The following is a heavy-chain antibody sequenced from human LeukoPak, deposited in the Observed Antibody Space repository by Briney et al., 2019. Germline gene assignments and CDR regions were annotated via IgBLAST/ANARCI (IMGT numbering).Heavy chain of an antibody. CDR2: ISSSSSYI. CDR3: ARALVVAAQPFDY. CDR1: GFAFSSYS. J-gene: IGHJ4*02. Sequence: PGRSLRLSCAASGFAFSSYSMNWVRQAPGKGLEWVSSISSSSSYIYYADSVKGRFTISRDNAKNSLYLQMNSLRAEDTAVYYCARALVVAAQPFDYWGQGTLVTVSS. D-gene: IGHD2-15*01. V-gene: IGHV3-21*01.